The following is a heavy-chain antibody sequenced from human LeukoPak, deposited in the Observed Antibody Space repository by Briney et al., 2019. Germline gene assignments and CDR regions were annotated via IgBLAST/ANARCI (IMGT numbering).Heavy chain of an antibody. CDR3: ARSRGNSGIYYYYGMDV. CDR2: ISYDGSNK. Sequence: GGSLRLSCAASGFTFSSYAMHWVRQAPGKGLEWVAVISYDGSNKYYADSVKGRFTISRDNSKNTLYLQMNSLRAEDTAVYYCARSRGNSGIYYYYGMDVWGQGTTVTVSS. J-gene: IGHJ6*02. D-gene: IGHD4-4*01. CDR1: GFTFSSYA. V-gene: IGHV3-30-3*01.